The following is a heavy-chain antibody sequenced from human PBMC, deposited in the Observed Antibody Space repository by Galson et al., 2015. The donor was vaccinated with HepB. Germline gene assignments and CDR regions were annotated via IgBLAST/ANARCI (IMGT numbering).Heavy chain of an antibody. D-gene: IGHD3-9*01. CDR1: GFTVRSNY. Sequence: LRLSCAASGFTVRSNYMSWVRQAPGKGLEWVSVIYSGGSTYYADSVKGRFTISRHNSKNTLYLQMNSLRAEDTAVYYCARVRSYDILTGYFAYGMDVWGQGTTVTVSS. J-gene: IGHJ6*02. CDR3: ARVRSYDILTGYFAYGMDV. V-gene: IGHV3-53*04. CDR2: IYSGGST.